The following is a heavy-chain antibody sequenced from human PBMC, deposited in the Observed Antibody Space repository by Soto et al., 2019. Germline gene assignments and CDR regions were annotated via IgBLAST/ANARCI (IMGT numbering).Heavy chain of an antibody. D-gene: IGHD2-15*01. CDR1: GFKFGDYA. CDR2: VSWNSEIV. Sequence: EVQLVESGGGLVQPGRSLRLSCEASGFKFGDYAMHGVRQAPGKGLEWVSGVSWNSEIVGYADSVKGRFTISRDNAKNSLYLEMNSLRTEDTALYYCAKDRGPCSGNKCSSLYYYYGMDVWGQGTTVTVSS. J-gene: IGHJ6*02. CDR3: AKDRGPCSGNKCSSLYYYYGMDV. V-gene: IGHV3-9*01.